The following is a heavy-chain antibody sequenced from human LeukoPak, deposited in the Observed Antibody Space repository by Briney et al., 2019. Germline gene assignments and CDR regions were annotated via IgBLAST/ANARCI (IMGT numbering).Heavy chain of an antibody. V-gene: IGHV3-21*01. CDR1: GFTFSTYN. CDR2: ITSSSTYM. J-gene: IGHJ6*03. D-gene: IGHD1-26*01. CDR3: ARDPYCGRYGDYYYYYMDV. Sequence: VGSLRLSCAASGFTFSTYNMNWVRQVPGKGLEWASSITSSSTYMFYADSVKGRFTISRDNAQNSLYLQINSLRAEDTAVYYCARDPYCGRYGDYYYYYMDVWGKGTTVTISS.